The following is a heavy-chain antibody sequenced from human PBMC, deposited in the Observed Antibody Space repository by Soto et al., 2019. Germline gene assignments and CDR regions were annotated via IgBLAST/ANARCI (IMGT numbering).Heavy chain of an antibody. CDR3: AKVPHDFDYDVWSGYPWGDAFDI. D-gene: IGHD3-3*01. J-gene: IGHJ3*02. CDR1: GFTFSSYA. CDR2: ISGSGGST. Sequence: EVQLLESGGGLVQPGGSLRLSCAASGFTFSSYAMSWGRQAPGKGLEWVSAISGSGGSTYYADSVKGRFTISRDNSKNTLYLQVNSLRAEDTAVYYCAKVPHDFDYDVWSGYPWGDAFDIWGQGTMVTVSS. V-gene: IGHV3-23*01.